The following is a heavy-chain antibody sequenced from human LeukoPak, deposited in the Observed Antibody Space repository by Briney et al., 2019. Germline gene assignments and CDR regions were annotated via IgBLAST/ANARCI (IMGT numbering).Heavy chain of an antibody. D-gene: IGHD2-2*01. CDR2: ISGGST. CDR3: AHGSMYQLDY. Sequence: GGSLRLSCAASGFTVSSNEMSWVRQAPGKGLEWVSSISGGSTYYADSVKGRFTISRDNSKNTLYLQMNSLRAKDTAVYYCAHGSMYQLDYWGQGTLVTVSS. CDR1: GFTVSSNE. J-gene: IGHJ4*02. V-gene: IGHV3-38-3*01.